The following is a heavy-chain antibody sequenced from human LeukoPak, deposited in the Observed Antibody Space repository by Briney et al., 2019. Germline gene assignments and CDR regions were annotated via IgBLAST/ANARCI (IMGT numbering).Heavy chain of an antibody. Sequence: GASVKVSCKASGYTFTGYYMHWVRQAPGQGLEWMGWINPNSGGTNYAQKLQGRVTMTRDTSISTAYMELSRLRSDDTAVYYFARDRRITMVRGVIFALVEYWGQGTLVTVSS. J-gene: IGHJ4*02. V-gene: IGHV1-2*02. D-gene: IGHD3-10*01. CDR2: INPNSGGT. CDR3: ARDRRITMVRGVIFALVEY. CDR1: GYTFTGYY.